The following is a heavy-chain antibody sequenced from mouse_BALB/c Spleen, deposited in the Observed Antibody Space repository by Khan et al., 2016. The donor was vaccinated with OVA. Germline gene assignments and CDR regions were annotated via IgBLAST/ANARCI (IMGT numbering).Heavy chain of an antibody. J-gene: IGHJ3*01. CDR2: IYPGNNDT. V-gene: IGHV1-5*01. D-gene: IGHD1-1*01. CDR3: TRAGYGAFAF. CDR1: GYIFTDYL. Sequence: MQLEESGTVLARPGTSVRMSCKASGYIFTDYLMHWVKQRPGQGLEWIGSIYPGNNDTNYNQKFKDKAKLTSVPSASTAYMDFSSLTNEDSAVFYCTRAGYGAFAFWGQGTLVTVSA.